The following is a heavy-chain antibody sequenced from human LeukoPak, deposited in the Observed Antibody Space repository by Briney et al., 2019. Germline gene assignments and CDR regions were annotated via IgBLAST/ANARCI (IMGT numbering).Heavy chain of an antibody. CDR3: ARHGISGTYYAAFDY. V-gene: IGHV4-59*08. CDR2: ICYSANA. J-gene: IGHJ4*02. Sequence: SETLSLTCTVSGGSIKSYYWSWIRQPPGKGLEWIGFICYSANANYNPSLKSRVTISVDTSKNHLSLNLNSVTAADTAVYYCARHGISGTYYAAFDYWGQGTLVTVSS. CDR1: GGSIKSYY. D-gene: IGHD1-26*01.